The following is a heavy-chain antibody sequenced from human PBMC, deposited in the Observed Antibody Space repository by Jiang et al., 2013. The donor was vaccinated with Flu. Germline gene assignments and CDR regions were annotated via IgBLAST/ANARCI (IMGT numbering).Heavy chain of an antibody. Sequence: PGLVKPSETLSLTCTVSGGSISSSSYYWGWIRQPPGKGLEWIGSIYYSGSTYYNPSLKSRVTISVDTSKNQFSLKLSSVTAADTAVYYCASYFHDYVWGSYRDHFDYWGQGTLVTV. J-gene: IGHJ4*02. CDR1: GGSISSSSYY. V-gene: IGHV4-39*07. D-gene: IGHD3-16*02. CDR2: IYYSGST. CDR3: ASYFHDYVWGSYRDHFDY.